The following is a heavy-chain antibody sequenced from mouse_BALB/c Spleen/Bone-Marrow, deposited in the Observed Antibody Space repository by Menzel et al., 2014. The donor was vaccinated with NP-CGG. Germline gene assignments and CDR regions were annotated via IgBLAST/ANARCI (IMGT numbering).Heavy chain of an antibody. CDR1: GFTFSNYW. CDR2: IRLKSNNYAT. CDR3: TMSNVLFAY. V-gene: IGHV6-6*02. Sequence: DVKLVESGGGLVQPGGSMKLSCVASGFTFSNYWLNWVRQSPEKGLEWVAEIRLKSNNYATNYAESVKGRFTISRDDSKSSVSLQMNNLRAEDTGIYYCTMSNVLFAYWGQGTLVTVAA. J-gene: IGHJ3*01.